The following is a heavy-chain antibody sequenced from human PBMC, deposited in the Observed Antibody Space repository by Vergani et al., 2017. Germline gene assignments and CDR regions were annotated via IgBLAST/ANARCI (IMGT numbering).Heavy chain of an antibody. CDR3: ARGRRGGVRFLEPTAL. Sequence: QVQLVQSGAEVKKPGASVKVSCKASGYTFTSYGISWVRQAPGQGLEWMGWISAYNGNTNYAQKLQGRVTMTTDTSTSTAYMERRSLRSDDTAVYYWARGRRGGVRFLEPTALWGQGTLVTVSS. V-gene: IGHV1-18*01. D-gene: IGHD3-3*01. CDR2: ISAYNGNT. J-gene: IGHJ4*02. CDR1: GYTFTSYG.